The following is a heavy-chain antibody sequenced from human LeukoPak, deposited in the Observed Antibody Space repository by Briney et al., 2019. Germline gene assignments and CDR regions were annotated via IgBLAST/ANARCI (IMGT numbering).Heavy chain of an antibody. J-gene: IGHJ2*01. CDR1: GGSISSGGYY. CDR2: IYYSGST. V-gene: IGHV4-31*03. CDR3: ARSVVTLYWYFDL. D-gene: IGHD4-23*01. Sequence: TLSLTCTVSGGSISSGGYYWSWIRQHPGKGLEWIGYIYYSGSTYYNPSLKSRVTISVDTSKNQFSLKLSSVTAADTAVYYCARSVVTLYWYFDLWGRGTLVTVSS.